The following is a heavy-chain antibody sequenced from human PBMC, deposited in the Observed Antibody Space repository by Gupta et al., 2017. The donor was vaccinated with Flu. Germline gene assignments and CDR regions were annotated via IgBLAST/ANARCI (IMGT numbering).Heavy chain of an antibody. J-gene: IGHJ4*02. Sequence: DGGSFSGYYRSWIRQPPGKGLEWIGEINHSGSTNYNPSLKSRVTISVDTSKNQFSLKLSYGTAADTAVYYCARGRGATGYWGQGTLVTVSS. CDR1: GGSFSGYY. CDR2: INHSGST. CDR3: ARGRGATGY. D-gene: IGHD1-26*01. V-gene: IGHV4-34*01.